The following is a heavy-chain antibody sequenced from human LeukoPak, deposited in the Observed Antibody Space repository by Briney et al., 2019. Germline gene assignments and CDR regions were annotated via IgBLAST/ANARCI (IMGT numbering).Heavy chain of an antibody. Sequence: PSETLSLTCTVSGGSISSGDYYWSWIRQPPGKGLEWIGYIYYSGSTYYNPSLKRRVTISVDTSKNQFSLKLSSVTAADTAVYYCALSPGGYVSFDPWGQGTLVTVSS. CDR2: IYYSGST. J-gene: IGHJ5*02. D-gene: IGHD1-1*01. V-gene: IGHV4-30-4*01. CDR3: ALSPGGYVSFDP. CDR1: GGSISSGDYY.